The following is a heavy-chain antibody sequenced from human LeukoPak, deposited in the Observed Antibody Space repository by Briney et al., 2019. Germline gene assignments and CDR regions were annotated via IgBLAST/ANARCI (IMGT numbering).Heavy chain of an antibody. D-gene: IGHD2-15*01. CDR2: IKQDGSEK. J-gene: IGHJ4*02. V-gene: IGHV3-7*01. CDR1: GFTFSSYW. CDR3: ASRDQSCSGDTCYPIDY. Sequence: GESLRLSCAASGFTFSSYWMSWVRQAPGKGLEWVANIKQDGSEKYYVDSVKGRFTISRDNAKNSLYLQMNSLRAEDTAVYYCASRDQSCSGDTCYPIDYWGQGTLVTVSS.